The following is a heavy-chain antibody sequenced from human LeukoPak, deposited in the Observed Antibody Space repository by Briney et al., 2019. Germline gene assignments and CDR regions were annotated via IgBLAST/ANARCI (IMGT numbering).Heavy chain of an antibody. J-gene: IGHJ6*03. Sequence: GRSLRLPCAASGFTFSSYAMHWVRQAPGKGLEWVAVISYDGSNKYYADSVKGRFTISRDNAKNSLYLQMNSLRAEDTAVYYCARGRHAGSYFDYYYYMDVWGKGTTVTISS. CDR3: ARGRHAGSYFDYYYYMDV. CDR1: GFTFSSYA. CDR2: ISYDGSNK. V-gene: IGHV3-30*04. D-gene: IGHD1-26*01.